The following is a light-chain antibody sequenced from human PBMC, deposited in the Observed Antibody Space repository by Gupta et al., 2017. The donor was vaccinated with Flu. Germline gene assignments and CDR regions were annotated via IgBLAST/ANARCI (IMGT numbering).Light chain of an antibody. J-gene: IGLJ2*01. Sequence: HSALTHPPSVSRAPGHRVSISCTGSSSNIGSDYPTHWYQHVPGTAPSLLMCGNTRRPTGVTDRFFGSKSGNSASLTTAWLHSEDEADDYCQSYDSSMRGVIFGGGTKVTVL. CDR1: SSNIGSDYP. CDR3: QSYDSSMRGVI. V-gene: IGLV1-40*01. CDR2: GNT.